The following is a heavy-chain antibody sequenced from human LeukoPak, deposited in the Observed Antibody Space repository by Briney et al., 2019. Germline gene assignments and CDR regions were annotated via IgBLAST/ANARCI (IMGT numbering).Heavy chain of an antibody. CDR2: ISSSSSYI. CDR1: GFTFSSYS. CDR3: ARASPVHPNHDYGDFADY. V-gene: IGHV3-21*01. Sequence: GGSLRLSCAASGFTFSSYSMNWVRQAPGNGLEWVSSISSSSSYIYYADSVKGRFTISRDNAKNSLYLQMNSLRAEDTAVYYCARASPVHPNHDYGDFADYWGQGTLVTVSS. D-gene: IGHD4-17*01. J-gene: IGHJ4*02.